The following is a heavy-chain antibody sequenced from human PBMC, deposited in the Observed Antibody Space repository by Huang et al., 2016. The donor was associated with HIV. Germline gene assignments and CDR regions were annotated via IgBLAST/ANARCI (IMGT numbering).Heavy chain of an antibody. CDR2: ITHSGSS. CDR1: GGSFSGYH. V-gene: IGHV4-34*02. Sequence: QVRLEQWCAGLLKPSETLSLTCAVYGGSFSGYHWHWIRQSPGKGLEWIGEITHSGSSTYNTTLNTRVTITGDISKNQFSRKMTSLTVTDTAVYFCARGLRFCRGGDCFPTHFQHWSQG. J-gene: IGHJ1*01. CDR3: ARGLRFCRGGDCFPTHFQH. D-gene: IGHD2-21*02.